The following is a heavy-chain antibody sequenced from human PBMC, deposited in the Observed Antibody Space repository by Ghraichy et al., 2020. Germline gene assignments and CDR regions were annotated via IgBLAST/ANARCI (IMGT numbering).Heavy chain of an antibody. CDR3: ARGGRDGDNYY. CDR2: FYPVGST. D-gene: IGHD5-24*01. Sequence: GGSLRLSCAASGFSVTNNYMSWVRQTPGKGLEWVSAFYPVGSTYYADAVKGRFTISTDSSKNTLYLQMNSLRAEDTAVYHCARGGRDGDNYYWGQGTLVTVSS. CDR1: GFSVTNNY. J-gene: IGHJ4*01. V-gene: IGHV3-53*01.